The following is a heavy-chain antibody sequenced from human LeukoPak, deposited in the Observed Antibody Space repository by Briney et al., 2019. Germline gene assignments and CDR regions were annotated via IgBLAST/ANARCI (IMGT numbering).Heavy chain of an antibody. CDR1: GGSISSGGYS. CDR3: ARGVSGAAAGEGALDP. J-gene: IGHJ5*02. CDR2: IYHSGST. Sequence: PSETLSLTCAVSGGSISSGGYSWSWIRQPPGKGLEWIGYIYHSGSTYYNPSLKSRVTISVDRSKNQFSLKLSSVTAADTAVYYCARGVSGAAAGEGALDPWGQGTLVTVSS. D-gene: IGHD6-13*01. V-gene: IGHV4-30-2*01.